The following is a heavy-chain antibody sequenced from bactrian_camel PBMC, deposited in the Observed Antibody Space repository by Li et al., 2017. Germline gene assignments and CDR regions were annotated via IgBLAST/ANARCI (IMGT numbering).Heavy chain of an antibody. CDR2: INSGGSTT. Sequence: HVQLVESGGELVQPGGSLRLSCAASGFAVSTFSMYWVRQAPGKGLEWVSSINSGGSTTHYADSVKGRFTISRDNAKNTVFLQMNSLKPEDTAVYYCVRNYFTKQGAFAYWGQGTQVTVS. CDR3: VRNYFTKQGAFAY. CDR1: GFAVSTFS. V-gene: IGHV3S1*01. D-gene: IGHD2*01. J-gene: IGHJ6*01.